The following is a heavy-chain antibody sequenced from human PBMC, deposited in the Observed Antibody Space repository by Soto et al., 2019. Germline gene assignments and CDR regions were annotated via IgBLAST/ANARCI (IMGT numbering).Heavy chain of an antibody. CDR3: ASEALCGADCYFFEY. CDR2: INYSGSNI. V-gene: IGHV3-48*03. J-gene: IGHJ4*02. Sequence: PGGSLRLSCGASGFTFSNSEMFWVRQAPGKGLEWVSKINYSGSNIYYSKSVKGRFTISRDNAKNSLSLQMNSLTDEDTAIYYCASEALCGADCYFFEYWGPGTLVTVSS. CDR1: GFTFSNSE. D-gene: IGHD2-21*02.